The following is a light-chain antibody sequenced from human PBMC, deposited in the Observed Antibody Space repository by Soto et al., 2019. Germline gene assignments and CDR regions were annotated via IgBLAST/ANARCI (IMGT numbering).Light chain of an antibody. V-gene: IGLV2-14*01. CDR2: EVS. J-gene: IGLJ1*01. CDR1: SSDVGGYNY. CDR3: NSYASSGTLV. Sequence: QSVLTQPASVSGSPGQSITLSCTGTSSDVGGYNYVSWYQQHPGKAPKLMIYEVSNRPSGVSNRFSGSKSGNTASLTISGLQAEDEADYSCNSYASSGTLVLGTGTKVT.